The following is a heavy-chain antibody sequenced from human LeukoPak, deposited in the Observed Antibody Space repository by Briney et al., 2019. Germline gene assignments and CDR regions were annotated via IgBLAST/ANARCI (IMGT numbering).Heavy chain of an antibody. CDR3: ARDSGGVAAFDI. D-gene: IGHD2-15*01. Sequence: SETLSLTCTVSGGSISSYYWSWIRQPPGKGLEWIGYIYYSGSTNYNPSLKSRVTISVDTSKNQFSLKLSSVTAADTAVYYCARDSGGVAAFDIWGQGTMVTVSS. CDR2: IYYSGST. V-gene: IGHV4-59*01. CDR1: GGSISSYY. J-gene: IGHJ3*02.